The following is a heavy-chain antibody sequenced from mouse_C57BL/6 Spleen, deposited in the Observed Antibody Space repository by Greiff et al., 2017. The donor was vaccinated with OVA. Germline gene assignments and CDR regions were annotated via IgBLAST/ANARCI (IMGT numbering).Heavy chain of an antibody. Sequence: QVQLQQSGAELVKPGASVKLSCKASGYTFTSYWMQWVKQRPGQGLEWIGEIDPSDSYTNYNQKFKGKATLTVDTSSSTAYMQLSSLTSEDSAVYYCARLATTVRYFDVWGTGTTVTVSS. J-gene: IGHJ1*03. CDR3: ARLATTVRYFDV. V-gene: IGHV1-50*01. CDR1: GYTFTSYW. D-gene: IGHD1-1*01. CDR2: IDPSDSYT.